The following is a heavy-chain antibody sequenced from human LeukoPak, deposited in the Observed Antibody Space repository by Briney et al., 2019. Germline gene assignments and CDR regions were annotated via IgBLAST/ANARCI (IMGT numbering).Heavy chain of an antibody. V-gene: IGHV4-30-4*01. D-gene: IGHD3-10*01. Sequence: PSETLSLTCTVSGASISSGDYHWNWIRQPPGKGLEGIGFIHDSGSTYYNPSLKSRVSISRDMSKNQLSLMLSSVTAADTAVYYCARGFGAGNYYYGWFDPWGQGTLVSVSS. CDR3: ARGFGAGNYYYGWFDP. CDR2: IHDSGST. CDR1: GASISSGDYH. J-gene: IGHJ5*02.